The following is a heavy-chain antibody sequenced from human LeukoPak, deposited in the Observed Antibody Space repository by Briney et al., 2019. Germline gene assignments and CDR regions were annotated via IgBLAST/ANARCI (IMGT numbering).Heavy chain of an antibody. CDR1: GFTFSSYG. V-gene: IGHV3-30*02. D-gene: IGHD2-2*02. CDR3: AKDFGCSSTSCYRELDY. CDR2: IRYDGSNK. J-gene: IGHJ4*02. Sequence: GGSLRLSCAASGFTFSSYGMHWVRQAPGKGLEWVAFIRYDGSNKYYADSVRGRFTISRDNSKNTLYLQMNSLRAEDTAVYYCAKDFGCSSTSCYRELDYWGQGTLVTVSS.